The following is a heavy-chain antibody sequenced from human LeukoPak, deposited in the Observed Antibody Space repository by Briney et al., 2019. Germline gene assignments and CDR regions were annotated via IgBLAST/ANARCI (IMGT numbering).Heavy chain of an antibody. CDR3: ARTSFFYYDSSGYPDY. V-gene: IGHV1-18*01. J-gene: IGHJ4*02. D-gene: IGHD3-22*01. Sequence: GASVKVSCKASGYTFTSYGISWVRQAPGQGLEGMGWISAYNGNTNYAQKLQGRVTMTTDTSTSTAYMELRSLRSDDTAVYYCARTSFFYYDSSGYPDYWGQGTLVTVSS. CDR1: GYTFTSYG. CDR2: ISAYNGNT.